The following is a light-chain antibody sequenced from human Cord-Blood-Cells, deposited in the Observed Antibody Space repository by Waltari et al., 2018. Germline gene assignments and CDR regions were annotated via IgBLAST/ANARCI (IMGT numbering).Light chain of an antibody. CDR1: QCVSSY. Sequence: EIVLTPSPATLTLSPGERATLSCRASQCVSSYLAWYQQKPGQAPRLLIYDASNRATGIPARFSGSGSGTDFTLTISSLEPEDFAVYYCQQRSNWPPYTFGQGTKLEIK. CDR3: QQRSNWPPYT. V-gene: IGKV3-11*01. CDR2: DAS. J-gene: IGKJ2*01.